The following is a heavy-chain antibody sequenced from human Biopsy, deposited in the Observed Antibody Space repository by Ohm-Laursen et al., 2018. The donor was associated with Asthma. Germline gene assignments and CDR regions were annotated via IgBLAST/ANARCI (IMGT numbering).Heavy chain of an antibody. CDR2: TYYSGST. D-gene: IGHD1-1*01. CDR1: GDSISSNSW. Sequence: SDTLSLTCAVSGDSISSNSWWTWVRQSPGRGLEWIGETYYSGSTNYHPSLKGRVTISVAKSKNQFSLRLPSVTAADTAVYYCGRAIGTGDWYFDVWGRGTLVTVSS. V-gene: IGHV4-4*02. CDR3: GRAIGTGDWYFDV. J-gene: IGHJ2*01.